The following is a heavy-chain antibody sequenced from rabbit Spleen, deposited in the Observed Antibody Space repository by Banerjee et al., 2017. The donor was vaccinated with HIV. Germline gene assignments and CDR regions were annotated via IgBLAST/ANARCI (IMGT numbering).Heavy chain of an antibody. CDR3: ARESDGGGNDGGYDL. CDR1: GFSFSSSDY. D-gene: IGHD1-1*01. V-gene: IGHV1S45*01. Sequence: QEQLEESGGGLVKPEGSLTLTCTASGFSFSSSDYICWVRQAPGKGLEWIACIYAGSSGFVGATYYARWPIGRFTISKTSSTTVTLQVTSLTAADTATYFCARESDGGGNDGGYDLWGPGTLVTVS. CDR2: IYAGSSGFVGAT. J-gene: IGHJ6*01.